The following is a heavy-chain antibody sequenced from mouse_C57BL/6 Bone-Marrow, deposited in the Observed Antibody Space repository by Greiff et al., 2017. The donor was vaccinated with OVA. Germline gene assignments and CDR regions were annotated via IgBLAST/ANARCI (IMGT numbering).Heavy chain of an antibody. D-gene: IGHD2-1*01. J-gene: IGHJ1*03. V-gene: IGHV5-16*01. CDR2: INYDGSST. Sequence: EVQLVASEGGLVQPGSSMKLSCTASGFTFSDYYMAWVRQVPEKGLAWVANINYDGSSTYYLDSLKSRFLISRDNAKNILYLQMSSLKSEDTATDYCARGDGNWGYFDVWGTGTTVTVSS. CDR3: ARGDGNWGYFDV. CDR1: GFTFSDYY.